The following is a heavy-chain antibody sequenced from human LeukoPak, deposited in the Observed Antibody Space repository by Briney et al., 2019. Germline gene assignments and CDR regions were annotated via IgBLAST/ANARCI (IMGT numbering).Heavy chain of an antibody. J-gene: IGHJ4*02. CDR2: ISGSGGST. CDR1: GFTFSSYA. V-gene: IGHV3-23*01. D-gene: IGHD4-23*01. Sequence: QAGGSLRLSCAASGFTFSSYAMSWVRQAPGKGLEWVSAISGSGGSTYYADSVKGRFTISRDNSKNTLYLQMNSLRAEDTAVYYCAKDPLVGNSGLPADYWGQGTLVIVSS. CDR3: AKDPLVGNSGLPADY.